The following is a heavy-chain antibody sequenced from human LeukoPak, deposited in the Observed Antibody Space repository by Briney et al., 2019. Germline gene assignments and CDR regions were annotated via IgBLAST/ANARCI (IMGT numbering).Heavy chain of an antibody. D-gene: IGHD6-6*01. J-gene: IGHJ5*02. Sequence: PGGSLRLSCAASGFLVSTNYMGWVRQAPGKGPECVSVFYSGGDTYYADSVKGRFTISRDSSKNTVSLQMNSLRAEDTAVYYCTSGGEYRTSSGYGHDRWGQGTLVTVSS. CDR2: FYSGGDT. CDR3: TSGGEYRTSSGYGHDR. V-gene: IGHV3-66*01. CDR1: GFLVSTNY.